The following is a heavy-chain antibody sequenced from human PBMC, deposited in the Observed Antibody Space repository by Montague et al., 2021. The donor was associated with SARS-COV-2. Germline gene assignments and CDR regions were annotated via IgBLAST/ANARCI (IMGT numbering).Heavy chain of an antibody. CDR2: IYHNGKT. J-gene: IGHJ4*02. D-gene: IGHD3-22*01. CDR1: GDSITNTRYF. Sequence: SETLSLTCNVSGDSITNTRYFWGWIRQPPGKALEWIGSIYHNGKTYYNPALERRAPMSIDTSKNQFSLRLSSVIASDTAVYYRAVEVKYFFDNWGQGFLVSVSS. V-gene: IGHV4-39*01. CDR3: AVEVKYFFDN.